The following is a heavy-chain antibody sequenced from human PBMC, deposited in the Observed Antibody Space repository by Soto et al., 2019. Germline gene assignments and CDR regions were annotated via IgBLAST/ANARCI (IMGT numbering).Heavy chain of an antibody. CDR1: GFTFSSSG. J-gene: IGHJ5*02. D-gene: IGHD1-1*01. CDR3: AADLAQTEPYNWFEP. Sequence: QIQLVQFGPEVKKPGTPVKVSCKASGFTFSSSGIHWVRQARGQRLEWIGWIVVGSGNTNYAQKFQERVTITRDVSPNTAYMELTSLRSEDTAVYYCAADLAQTEPYNWFEPWGQGTLVTVSS. V-gene: IGHV1-58*02. CDR2: IVVGSGNT.